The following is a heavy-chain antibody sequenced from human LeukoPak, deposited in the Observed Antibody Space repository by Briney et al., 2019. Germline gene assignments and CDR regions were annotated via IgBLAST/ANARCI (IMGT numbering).Heavy chain of an antibody. CDR3: TRDHGLDV. Sequence: GGSLRLSCAATGFTFSSYWMSWVRQAPGKGLMWVSQINSDGSATSCADPVKGRCTISRDNAKNMLYLEMNSLRVEDTAVYFCTRDHGLDVWGQGTTVTVSS. J-gene: IGHJ6*02. CDR1: GFTFSSYW. CDR2: INSDGSAT. V-gene: IGHV3-74*01.